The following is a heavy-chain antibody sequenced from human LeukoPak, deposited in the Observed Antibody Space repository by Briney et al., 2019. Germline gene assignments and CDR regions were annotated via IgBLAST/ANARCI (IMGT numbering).Heavy chain of an antibody. D-gene: IGHD3-16*01. J-gene: IGHJ5*02. Sequence: GGSLRLSCVVSGFTVSSNYMSWVRQAPGKGLEWVSVMYSAGFTYYADSVKGRFTISRDNSKNTLYLQMNSLRAEDTAVYYCAKDDNYIRFLSWGQGTLVTVSS. V-gene: IGHV3-53*03. CDR1: GFTVSSNY. CDR2: MYSAGFT. CDR3: AKDDNYIRFLS.